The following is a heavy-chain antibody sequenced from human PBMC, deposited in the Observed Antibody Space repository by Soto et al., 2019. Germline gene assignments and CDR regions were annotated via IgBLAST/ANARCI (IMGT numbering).Heavy chain of an antibody. V-gene: IGHV4-39*01. Sequence: SETLSLTCTVSGGSVTNSSYYWCWIRHSPGKGLEWIGSVYYRGRSYSKSSVKSRVAISVDTSKNRFSLSLNSVTASDTAVYFCVSQRTTVPTQAYFDYWGPGALVTVSS. CDR2: VYYRGRS. J-gene: IGHJ4*02. D-gene: IGHD4-17*01. CDR3: VSQRTTVPTQAYFDY. CDR1: GGSVTNSSYY.